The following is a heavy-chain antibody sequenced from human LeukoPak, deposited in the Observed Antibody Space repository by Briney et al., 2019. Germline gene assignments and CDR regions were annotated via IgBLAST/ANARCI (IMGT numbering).Heavy chain of an antibody. D-gene: IGHD3-16*02. CDR2: ISYSSSTI. J-gene: IGHJ4*02. CDR1: GFTFSSYS. Sequence: GGSLRLSCAASGFTFSSYSMNWARQAPGKGLEWVSYISYSSSTIYYADSVKGRFTISRDNGKNSLYLQMNSLRAEDTAVYYCARGDMITFGGVIYYWGQGTLVTVSS. V-gene: IGHV3-48*01. CDR3: ARGDMITFGGVIYY.